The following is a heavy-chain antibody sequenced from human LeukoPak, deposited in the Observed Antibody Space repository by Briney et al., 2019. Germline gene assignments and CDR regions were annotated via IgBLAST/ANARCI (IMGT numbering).Heavy chain of an antibody. CDR1: GGSISSTNYY. Sequence: PSETLSLTCTVSGGSISSTNYYWGWIRQPPGKGLEWIGSMYYSGSTHYNSSLKSRVTISVDTSKNQFSLKLSSVTAADTAVYYCAALGYDSSGYVWFDPWGQGTLVTVSS. CDR3: AALGYDSSGYVWFDP. J-gene: IGHJ5*02. D-gene: IGHD3-22*01. V-gene: IGHV4-39*07. CDR2: MYYSGST.